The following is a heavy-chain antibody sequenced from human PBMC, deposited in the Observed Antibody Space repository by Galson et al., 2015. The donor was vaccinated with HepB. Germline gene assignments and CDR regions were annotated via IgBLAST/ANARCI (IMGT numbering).Heavy chain of an antibody. D-gene: IGHD1-26*01. CDR2: ISSSSSYT. CDR1: GFTFSDYY. J-gene: IGHJ4*02. V-gene: IGHV3-11*06. CDR3: ARDGSGSYSGSDY. Sequence: SLRLSCAASGFTFSDYYMSWIRQAPGKGLEWVSYISSSSSYTNYADSVKGRFTISRDNAKNSLYLQMNSLRAEDTAVYYCARDGSGSYSGSDYWGQGTLVTVSS.